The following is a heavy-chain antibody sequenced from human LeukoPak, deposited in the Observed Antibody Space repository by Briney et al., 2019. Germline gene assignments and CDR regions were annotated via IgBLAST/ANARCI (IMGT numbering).Heavy chain of an antibody. CDR1: GFIFSDKW. V-gene: IGHV3-15*01. Sequence: KAGGSLRLSCAASGFIFSDKWMAWVRQAPGRGLEWVARIKSKDVGGTAANAAPVEGRFTIPRDDSKNTLYLQMNSLKTEDTAVYYCTTTQYSDSSLRYWGQGTPVTVSS. D-gene: IGHD1-26*01. CDR3: TTTQYSDSSLRY. CDR2: IKSKDVGGTA. J-gene: IGHJ4*02.